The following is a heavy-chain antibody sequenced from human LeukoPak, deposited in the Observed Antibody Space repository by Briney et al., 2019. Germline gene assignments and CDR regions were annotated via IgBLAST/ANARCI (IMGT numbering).Heavy chain of an antibody. CDR1: GYSISSGYY. V-gene: IGHV4-38-2*01. CDR2: IYRSGST. CDR3: ARGGFGGVIDRSDAFDI. J-gene: IGHJ3*02. D-gene: IGHD3-16*02. Sequence: SETLSLTCAVSGYSISSGYYWGRIRQPPGKGLEWIGSIYRSGSTYYNPSVKSRVTISVDTSKNQFSLKLSSVTAADTAVYYWARGGFGGVIDRSDAFDIWGQGTTVTVSS.